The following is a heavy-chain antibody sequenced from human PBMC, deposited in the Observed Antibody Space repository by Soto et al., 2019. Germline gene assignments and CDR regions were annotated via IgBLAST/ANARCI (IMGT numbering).Heavy chain of an antibody. CDR1: GFTFSSYA. V-gene: IGHV3-23*01. D-gene: IGHD1-26*01. Sequence: PGGSLRLSCASSGFTFSSYAMSWVRQAPGKGLEWVSGISGSGDSTYYADSVKGRFTISRDNSKNTLYLQMNSLRAEDTAVYYCARESIVGATNTFDYWGQGTLVTVSS. CDR3: ARESIVGATNTFDY. CDR2: ISGSGDST. J-gene: IGHJ4*02.